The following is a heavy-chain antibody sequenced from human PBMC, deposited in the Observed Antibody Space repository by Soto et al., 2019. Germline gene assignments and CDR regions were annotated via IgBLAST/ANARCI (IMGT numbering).Heavy chain of an antibody. CDR1: GFTFSSYA. V-gene: IGHV3-30-3*01. D-gene: IGHD3-22*01. CDR3: ARDPEGVTMIVVVITRGMDV. J-gene: IGHJ6*02. Sequence: QVQLVESGGGVVQPGRSLRLSCAASGFTFSSYAMHWVRQAPGKGLEWVAVISYDGSNKYYADSVKGRITISRDNSKNTLYLQMNSLRAEDTAVYYCARDPEGVTMIVVVITRGMDVWGQGTTVTVSS. CDR2: ISYDGSNK.